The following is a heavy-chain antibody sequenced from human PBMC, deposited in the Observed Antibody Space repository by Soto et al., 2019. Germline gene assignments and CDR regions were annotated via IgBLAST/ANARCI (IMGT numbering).Heavy chain of an antibody. CDR3: AREGTTVVPPEKRPTPLYY. D-gene: IGHD4-17*01. J-gene: IGHJ4*02. Sequence: GASVKVSCKASGYTFTSYGISWVRQAPGQGLEWMGWISAYNGNTNYAQKLQGRVTMTTDTSTSTAYMELRSLRSDDTAVYYCAREGTTVVPPEKRPTPLYYWAEEPRVTVS. CDR2: ISAYNGNT. V-gene: IGHV1-18*01. CDR1: GYTFTSYG.